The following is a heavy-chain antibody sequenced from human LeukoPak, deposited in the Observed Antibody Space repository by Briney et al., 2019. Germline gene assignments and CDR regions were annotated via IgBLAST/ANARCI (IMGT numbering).Heavy chain of an antibody. CDR3: ARDQSSSWYWFDP. J-gene: IGHJ5*02. V-gene: IGHV4-39*02. D-gene: IGHD6-13*01. CDR2: IYYSGST. CDR1: GGSISSSSYY. Sequence: PSETLPLTCTVSGGSISSSSYYWGWIRQPPGKGLEWIGSIYYSGSTYYNPSLKSRVTISVDTSKNQFSLKLSSATAADTAVYYCARDQSSSWYWFDPWGQGTLVTISS.